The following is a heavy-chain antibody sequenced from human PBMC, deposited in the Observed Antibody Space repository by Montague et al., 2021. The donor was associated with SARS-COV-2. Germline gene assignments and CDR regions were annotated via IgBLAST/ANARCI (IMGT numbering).Heavy chain of an antibody. CDR1: GFSLSTSGMC. V-gene: IGHV2-70*11. J-gene: IGHJ4*02. CDR3: ARIRYDILTGYQTLFDY. CDR2: IYWDDDK. Sequence: PALVKPTQTLTLTCTFSGFSLSTSGMCVSWIRQPPGKALEWLARIYWDDDKYYSTSLKTRLTISKDTSKNQVVLTMTNMDPVDTATYYFARIRYDILTGYQTLFDYWGQGTLVTVSS. D-gene: IGHD3-9*01.